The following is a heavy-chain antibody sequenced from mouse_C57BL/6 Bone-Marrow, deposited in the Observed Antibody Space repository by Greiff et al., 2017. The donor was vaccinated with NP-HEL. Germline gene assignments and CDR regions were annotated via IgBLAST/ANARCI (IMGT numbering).Heavy chain of an antibody. CDR3: ARDCGLPRYFDV. Sequence: EVKLMESGPELVKPGASVKIPCKASGYTFTDYNMDWVKQSHGKSLEWIGDINPNNGGTIYNQKFKGKATLTVDKSSSTAYMELRSLTSEDTAVYYCARDCGLPRYFDVWGTGTTVTVSS. J-gene: IGHJ1*03. V-gene: IGHV1-18*01. CDR1: GYTFTDYN. CDR2: INPNNGGT.